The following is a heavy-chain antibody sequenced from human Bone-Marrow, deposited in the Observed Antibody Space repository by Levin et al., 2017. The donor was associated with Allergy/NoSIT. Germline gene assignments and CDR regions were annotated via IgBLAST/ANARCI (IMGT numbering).Heavy chain of an antibody. CDR3: AKIGAFWVGVVSFTNDAFDI. V-gene: IGHV3-30*18. D-gene: IGHD5/OR15-5a*01. CDR2: ISYDGSNK. CDR1: GFTFSSYG. Sequence: AGGSLRLSCAASGFTFSSYGMHWVRQAPGKGLEWVAVISYDGSNKYYADSVKGRFTISRDNSKNTLYLQMNSLRAEDTAVYYCAKIGAFWVGVVSFTNDAFDIWGQGTMVTVSS. J-gene: IGHJ3*02.